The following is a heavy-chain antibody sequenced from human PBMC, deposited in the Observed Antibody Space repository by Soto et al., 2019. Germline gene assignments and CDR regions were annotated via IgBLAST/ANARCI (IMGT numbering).Heavy chain of an antibody. CDR1: GGSISSSSYY. J-gene: IGHJ5*02. D-gene: IGHD3-3*02. Sequence: SETLSLTCTVSGGSISSSSYYWGWIRQPPGKGLEWIGSIYYSGTTYYNPSLKSRVTISVDTSKNQFSLNLSSVTAADTAVYYCASPKIAFYNWFDPWGQGTLVTVPQ. CDR3: ASPKIAFYNWFDP. V-gene: IGHV4-39*01. CDR2: IYYSGTT.